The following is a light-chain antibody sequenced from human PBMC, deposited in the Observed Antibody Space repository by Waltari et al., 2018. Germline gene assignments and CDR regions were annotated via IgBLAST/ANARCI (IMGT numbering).Light chain of an antibody. CDR1: QSVSSY. J-gene: IGKJ4*01. CDR3: QQRSTWPILT. V-gene: IGKV3-11*01. Sequence: EIVLTQSPATLSLSPGERVTLSCRASQSVSSYLGWYQQKPGQAPRLLIYDASTRATGVPGRFSGSGSGTDFTLTISSLEPEDFAIYYCQQRSTWPILTFGGGTKVEIK. CDR2: DAS.